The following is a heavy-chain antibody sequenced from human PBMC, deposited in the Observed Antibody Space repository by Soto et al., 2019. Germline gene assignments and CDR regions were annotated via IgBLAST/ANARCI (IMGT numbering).Heavy chain of an antibody. Sequence: SLRLSCAAXXXTFSSYGMHWVRQAPGKGLEWVAVIWYDGSNKYYADSVKGRFTISRDNSKNTLYLQMNSLRAEDTAVYYCARDSAGITIFGVVXSKEIDYWGQGTLVTVSS. D-gene: IGHD3-3*01. CDR1: XXTFSSYG. V-gene: IGHV3-33*01. CDR2: IWYDGSNK. J-gene: IGHJ4*02. CDR3: ARDSAGITIFGVVXSKEIDY.